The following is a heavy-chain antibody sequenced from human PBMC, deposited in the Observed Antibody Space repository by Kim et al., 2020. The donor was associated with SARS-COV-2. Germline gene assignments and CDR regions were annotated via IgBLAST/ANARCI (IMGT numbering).Heavy chain of an antibody. CDR3: AHEDYGDDVRPVFDY. V-gene: IGHV2-5*01. J-gene: IGHJ4*02. D-gene: IGHD4-17*01. Sequence: PTLKGRLTITKDTSKNQVVLTMTNMDPVDTATYYCAHEDYGDDVRPVFDYWGQGTLVTVSS.